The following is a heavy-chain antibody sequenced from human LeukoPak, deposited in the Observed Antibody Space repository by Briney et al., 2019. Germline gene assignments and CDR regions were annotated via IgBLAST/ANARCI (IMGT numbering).Heavy chain of an antibody. Sequence: GGSLRLSCAASDITFSSYGMHWVRQAPGKGLEWVAFTRYDGTKEYYAESVKGRFTISRDNSKNTLYLEMNSLTVEDTAVYYCVKDQGRGTYSFDYWGQGTLVTVSS. CDR1: DITFSSYG. D-gene: IGHD1-26*01. V-gene: IGHV3-30*02. CDR2: TRYDGTKE. J-gene: IGHJ4*02. CDR3: VKDQGRGTYSFDY.